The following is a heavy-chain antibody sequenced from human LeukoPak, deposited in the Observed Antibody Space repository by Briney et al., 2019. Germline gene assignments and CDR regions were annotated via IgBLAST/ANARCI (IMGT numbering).Heavy chain of an antibody. D-gene: IGHD5-24*01. CDR2: INHSGST. CDR1: GGSFSGYY. CDR3: ARAGRWLQEGFDP. J-gene: IGHJ5*02. Sequence: SETLSLTCAVYGGSFSGYYWSWIRQPPGKGLEWIGEINHSGSTNYNPSLKSRVTISVDTSKNQFSLKLSSVTAADTAVYYCARAGRWLQEGFDPWGQGTLVTVSS. V-gene: IGHV4-34*01.